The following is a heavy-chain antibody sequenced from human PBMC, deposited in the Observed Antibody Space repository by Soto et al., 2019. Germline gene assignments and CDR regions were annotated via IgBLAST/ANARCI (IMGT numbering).Heavy chain of an antibody. V-gene: IGHV1-69*02. J-gene: IGHJ6*02. CDR1: GGTFSRYT. CDR3: ARVQRLSYYILTGYHPAPYGMDV. D-gene: IGHD3-9*01. CDR2: IIPILNIS. Sequence: GASVKVSCKACGGTFSRYTINWVRQAPGQGLEWMGRIIPILNISNFAQRFQGRVTITADKFMTAAYMELSSLRSDDTAVYYCARVQRLSYYILTGYHPAPYGMDVWGQGTTLTVSS.